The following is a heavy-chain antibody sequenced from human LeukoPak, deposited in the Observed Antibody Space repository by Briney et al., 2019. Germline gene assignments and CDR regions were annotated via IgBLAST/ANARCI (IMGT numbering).Heavy chain of an antibody. Sequence: GASVKVSCTASVYTFTGYYMHWVRQAPGQGLEWMGWINPNSGGTNYAQKFQGRVTMTRDTSISTAYMELSRLRSDDTAVYYCARLLSSSSVIKYYFDYWGQGTLVTVSS. CDR2: INPNSGGT. V-gene: IGHV1-2*02. CDR3: ARLLSSSSVIKYYFDY. CDR1: VYTFTGYY. D-gene: IGHD6-6*01. J-gene: IGHJ4*02.